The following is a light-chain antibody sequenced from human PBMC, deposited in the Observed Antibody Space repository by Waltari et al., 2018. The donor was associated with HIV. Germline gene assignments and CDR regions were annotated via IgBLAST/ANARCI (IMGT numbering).Light chain of an antibody. CDR1: SANIGSNP. J-gene: IGLJ1*01. V-gene: IGLV1-44*01. Sequence: QSVLTQPPSASGPPGQRVTISCSGSSANIGSNPINWYQQIPGTAPKLLIYSNNQWPSGVPDRFSGSKSGTSASLAISGLQSEDEADYYCAAWDDSLHGYVFGSGTKVTVL. CDR2: SNN. CDR3: AAWDDSLHGYV.